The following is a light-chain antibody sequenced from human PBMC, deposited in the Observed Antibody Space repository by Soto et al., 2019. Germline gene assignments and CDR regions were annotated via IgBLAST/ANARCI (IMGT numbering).Light chain of an antibody. CDR3: VAWDDSLNGYVV. V-gene: IGLV1-44*01. J-gene: IGLJ2*01. CDR1: SSNVGSNT. CDR2: SNN. Sequence: ALTQPPSASGTPGQRVTISCSGSSSNVGSNTVNWYQQLPGTAPKLVIYSNNQRPSGVPDRFSGSKSGTSASLAISGLQSEDEADYYCVAWDDSLNGYVVFGGGTKVTVL.